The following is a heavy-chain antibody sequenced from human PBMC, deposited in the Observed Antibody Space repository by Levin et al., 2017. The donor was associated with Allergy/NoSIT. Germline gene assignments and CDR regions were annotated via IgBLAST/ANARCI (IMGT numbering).Heavy chain of an antibody. CDR1: GFSFTSFA. V-gene: IGHV1-18*01. Sequence: ASVKVSCKASGFSFTSFAFTWVRQAPGQGLEWMGWISPYTGDTKFAQKLQDRVSMTTDTPTSTVYIELRNLTSDDTALYYCAREMAETAADTFDVGGQGKMVIVSA. J-gene: IGHJ3*01. D-gene: IGHD2-8*01. CDR2: ISPYTGDT. CDR3: AREMAETAADTFDV.